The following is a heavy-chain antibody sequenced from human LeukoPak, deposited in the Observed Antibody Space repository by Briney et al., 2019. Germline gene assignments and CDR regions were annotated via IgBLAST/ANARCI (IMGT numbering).Heavy chain of an antibody. CDR1: GFTFSSYA. CDR2: ISSHGDNT. J-gene: IGHJ4*02. Sequence: QAGGSLRLSCAASGFTFSSYAMHWVRQAPGKGLEYVSTISSHGDNTYYANSVTGRFTISRDNSKNTLYLQMGSLRAEDMAVYYCARGDFWSGRQVVDYWGQGSLVTVSS. D-gene: IGHD3-3*01. CDR3: ARGDFWSGRQVVDY. V-gene: IGHV3-64*01.